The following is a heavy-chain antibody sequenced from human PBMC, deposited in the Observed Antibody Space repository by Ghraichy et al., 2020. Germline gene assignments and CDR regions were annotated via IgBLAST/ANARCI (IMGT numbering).Heavy chain of an antibody. J-gene: IGHJ4*02. Sequence: SVKVSCKASGYTFTSYGISWVRQAPGQGLEWMGWISAYNGNTNYAQKLQGRVTMTTDTSTSTAYMELRSLRSDDTAVYYCARGVTMVRGVLKYYFDYWGQGTLVTVSS. CDR1: GYTFTSYG. CDR2: ISAYNGNT. V-gene: IGHV1-18*04. CDR3: ARGVTMVRGVLKYYFDY. D-gene: IGHD3-10*01.